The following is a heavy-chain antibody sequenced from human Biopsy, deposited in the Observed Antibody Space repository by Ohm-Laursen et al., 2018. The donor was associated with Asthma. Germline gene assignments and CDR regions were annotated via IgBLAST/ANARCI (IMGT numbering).Heavy chain of an antibody. CDR3: ARDREYSSGWYQPLFDY. J-gene: IGHJ4*02. Sequence: SLRLSCTASGFTFSSYGMRWVRQAPGKGLEWVAVIWYDGSNKYYADSVKGRFTISRDNSKNTLYLQMNSLRAEDTAVYYCARDREYSSGWYQPLFDYWGQGTLVTVSS. CDR1: GFTFSSYG. V-gene: IGHV3-33*01. D-gene: IGHD6-19*01. CDR2: IWYDGSNK.